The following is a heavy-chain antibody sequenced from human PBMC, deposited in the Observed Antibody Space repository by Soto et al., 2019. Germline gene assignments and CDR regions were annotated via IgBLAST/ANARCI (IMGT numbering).Heavy chain of an antibody. J-gene: IGHJ1*01. Sequence: GGSLRLSCAASGFTFSSYAMSWVRQAPGKGLEWVSAISGSGGSTYYADSVKGRFTISRDNSKNTLYLQMNSLRAEDTAVYYCAKYESGYSYGYAKPEYFQHWGQGTLVTVSS. CDR2: ISGSGGST. CDR3: AKYESGYSYGYAKPEYFQH. D-gene: IGHD5-18*01. CDR1: GFTFSSYA. V-gene: IGHV3-23*01.